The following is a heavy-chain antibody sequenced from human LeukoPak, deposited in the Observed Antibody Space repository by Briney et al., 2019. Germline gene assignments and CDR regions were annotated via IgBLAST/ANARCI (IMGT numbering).Heavy chain of an antibody. CDR1: GFTFSSYG. D-gene: IGHD6-19*01. CDR2: IWYDGSNK. J-gene: IGHJ4*02. CDR3: AKDLAVAGSGGHGG. Sequence: GGSLRLSCAASGFTFSSYGMHWVRQAPGKGLEWVAVIWYDGSNKYYADSVKGRFTISRDNSKNTLYLQMNSLRAEDTAVYYCAKDLAVAGSGGHGGWGQGTLVTVSS. V-gene: IGHV3-33*06.